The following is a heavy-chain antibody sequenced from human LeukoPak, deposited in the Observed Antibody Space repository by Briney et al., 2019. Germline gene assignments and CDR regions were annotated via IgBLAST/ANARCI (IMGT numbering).Heavy chain of an antibody. CDR2: IYYSGST. CDR3: ARATFSGYGLY. Sequence: PSETLSLTCTVSGGSISSYYWSWLRQPPGKGLEWIGYIYYSGSTNYNPSLKSRVTISVDTSKNQFSLKLSSVTAADTAVYYCARATFSGYGLYWGQGTLVTVSS. CDR1: GGSISSYY. V-gene: IGHV4-59*12. J-gene: IGHJ4*02. D-gene: IGHD5-12*01.